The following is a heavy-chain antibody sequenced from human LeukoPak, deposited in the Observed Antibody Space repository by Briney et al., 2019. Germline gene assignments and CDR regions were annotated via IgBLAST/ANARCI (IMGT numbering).Heavy chain of an antibody. Sequence: ASVKVSCKASGGTFSSYAISWVRQAPGQGLEWMGWINPNSGGTNYAQKFQGRVTMTRDTSISTAYMELSRLRSDDTAVYYCARVGYCGGDCYPHDAFDIWGQGTMVTVSS. J-gene: IGHJ3*02. CDR1: GGTFSSYA. CDR3: ARVGYCGGDCYPHDAFDI. V-gene: IGHV1-2*02. D-gene: IGHD2-21*01. CDR2: INPNSGGT.